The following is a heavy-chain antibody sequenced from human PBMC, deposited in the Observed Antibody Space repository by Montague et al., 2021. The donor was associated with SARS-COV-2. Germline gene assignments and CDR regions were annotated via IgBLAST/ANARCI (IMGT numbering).Heavy chain of an antibody. J-gene: IGHJ4*02. CDR1: GFTFRTYE. Sequence: SLRLSCAASGFTFRTYEMNWVRQAPGKGLEWVSYISSSGSTIYYAGSVKGRFTISRDNAKNSLYLQMNSLRAEDTAVYYCARDGRFGELDYWGQGTLVTVST. CDR2: ISSSGSTI. CDR3: ARDGRFGELDY. V-gene: IGHV3-48*03. D-gene: IGHD3-10*01.